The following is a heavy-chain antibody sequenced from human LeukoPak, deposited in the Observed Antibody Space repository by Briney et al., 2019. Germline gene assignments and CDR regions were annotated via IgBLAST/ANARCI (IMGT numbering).Heavy chain of an antibody. Sequence: GGSLRLSCAAPGFTFSSYAMHWVRQAPGKGLEWVAVISYDGSNKYYADSVKGRFTISRDNSKNTLYLQMNSLRAEDTAVYYCAKEGEYSSSLGYFQHWGQGTLVTVSS. CDR3: AKEGEYSSSLGYFQH. V-gene: IGHV3-30-3*01. D-gene: IGHD6-6*01. J-gene: IGHJ1*01. CDR1: GFTFSSYA. CDR2: ISYDGSNK.